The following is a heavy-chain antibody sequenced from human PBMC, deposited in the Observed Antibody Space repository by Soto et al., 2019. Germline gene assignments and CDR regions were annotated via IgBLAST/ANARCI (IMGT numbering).Heavy chain of an antibody. V-gene: IGHV3-53*04. Sequence: GGSLRLSCAASGFTVSSNYMSWVRQAPGKGLEWVSVIYSGGSTYYADSVKGRFTISGHNSKNTLYLQMNSLRAEDTAEYYCRRDNGSGSYFGYYGMDVWGQGTTVTVSS. CDR2: IYSGGST. D-gene: IGHD3-10*01. CDR1: GFTVSSNY. CDR3: RRDNGSGSYFGYYGMDV. J-gene: IGHJ6*02.